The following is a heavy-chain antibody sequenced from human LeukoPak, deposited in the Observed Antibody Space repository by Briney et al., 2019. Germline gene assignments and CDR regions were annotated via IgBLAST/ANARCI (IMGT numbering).Heavy chain of an antibody. CDR1: GFIFSNNG. Sequence: PGGSLRLSCEVSGFIFSNNGMHWVRQAPGKGLEWVAVISYDGSNKYYADSVKGRFTISRDNSKNTLYLQMNSLRAEDTAVYYCAKGPITIFGVVTSDFDYWGQGTLVTVSS. CDR3: AKGPITIFGVVTSDFDY. J-gene: IGHJ4*02. D-gene: IGHD3-3*01. CDR2: ISYDGSNK. V-gene: IGHV3-30*18.